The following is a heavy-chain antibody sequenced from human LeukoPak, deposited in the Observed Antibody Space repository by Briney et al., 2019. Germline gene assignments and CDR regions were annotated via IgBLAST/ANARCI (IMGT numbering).Heavy chain of an antibody. CDR3: ARVPRIAVAGRPFDY. J-gene: IGHJ4*02. Sequence: PSETLSLTCAVYGGSFSGYYWSWIRQPPGKGLEWIGEINHSGSTNYNPSLESRVTISVDTSKNQFSLKLSSVTAADTAVYYCARVPRIAVAGRPFDYWGQGTLVTVSS. D-gene: IGHD6-13*01. CDR2: INHSGST. V-gene: IGHV4-34*01. CDR1: GGSFSGYY.